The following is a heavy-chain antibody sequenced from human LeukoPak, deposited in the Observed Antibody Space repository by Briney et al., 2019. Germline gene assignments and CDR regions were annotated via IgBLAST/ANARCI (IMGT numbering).Heavy chain of an antibody. CDR3: ARAVRDRGVILPWFDP. J-gene: IGHJ5*02. D-gene: IGHD3-10*01. CDR1: GGSISSSY. CDR2: IYYSGST. Sequence: SETLSLTCTVSGGSISSSYWSWIRQPPGKGLEWVGYIYYSGSTKYNPSLKSRVTISVDTSKNQFALKLSSVIAADTGVYYCARAVRDRGVILPWFDPWGQGTLVTVSS. V-gene: IGHV4-59*01.